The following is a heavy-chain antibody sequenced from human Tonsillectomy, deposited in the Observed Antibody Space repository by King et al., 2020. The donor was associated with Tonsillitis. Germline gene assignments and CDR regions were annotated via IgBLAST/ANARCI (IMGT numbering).Heavy chain of an antibody. D-gene: IGHD3-10*01. CDR1: GFRFDDFG. CDR3: VRGYGSGSYFAY. CDR2: INWNGATT. J-gene: IGHJ4*02. Sequence: VQLVESGGDVVRPGGSLRLSCVTSGFRFDDFGMSWVRQVPGKGLQWVAGINWNGATTRYADSVEGRFTISRDNAMKSLDLQMNSLRAEDTALYYCVRGYGSGSYFAYWGQGTLVTVSS. V-gene: IGHV3-20*04.